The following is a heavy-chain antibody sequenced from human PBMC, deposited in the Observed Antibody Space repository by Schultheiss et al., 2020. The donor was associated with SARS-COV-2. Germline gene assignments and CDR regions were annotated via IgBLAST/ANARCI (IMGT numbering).Heavy chain of an antibody. CDR1: GGSISSYY. Sequence: SQTLSLTCTVSGGSISSYYWSWIRQPAGKGLEWIGEINHSGSTNYNPSLKSRVTISVDTSKNQFSLKLSSVTAADTAVYYCAKHQSVWGGSLDYWGQGTLVTVSS. CDR3: AKHQSVWGGSLDY. J-gene: IGHJ4*02. V-gene: IGHV4-59*08. CDR2: INHSGST. D-gene: IGHD1-26*01.